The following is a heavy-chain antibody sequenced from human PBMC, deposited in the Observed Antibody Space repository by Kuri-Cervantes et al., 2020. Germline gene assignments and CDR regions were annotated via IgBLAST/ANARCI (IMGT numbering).Heavy chain of an antibody. CDR2: IYYSGST. V-gene: IGHV4-31*03. Sequence: SETLSLTCTVSGGSISSGGYYWGWIRQHPGKGLEWIGYIYYSGSTYYNPSLKSRVTISVDTSKNQFSLKLSSVTAADTAVYYCARDGGYATRSWFDPWGQGTLVTVSS. CDR3: ARDGGYATRSWFDP. J-gene: IGHJ5*02. CDR1: GGSISSGGYY. D-gene: IGHD2-8*01.